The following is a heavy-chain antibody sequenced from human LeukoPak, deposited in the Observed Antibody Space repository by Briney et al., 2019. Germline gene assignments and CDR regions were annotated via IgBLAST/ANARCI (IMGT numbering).Heavy chain of an antibody. Sequence: SETLSLTCTVSGGSISSGGYFWSWIRQPAGKGLEWIGRFYASGSTNYNPSLQSRVTISVDTSKNQFSLKLTSVTAADTAVYYCARFVIVPAARVDYWGQGTLVTVSS. CDR2: FYASGST. CDR1: GGSISSGGYF. CDR3: ARFVIVPAARVDY. D-gene: IGHD2-2*01. V-gene: IGHV4-61*02. J-gene: IGHJ4*02.